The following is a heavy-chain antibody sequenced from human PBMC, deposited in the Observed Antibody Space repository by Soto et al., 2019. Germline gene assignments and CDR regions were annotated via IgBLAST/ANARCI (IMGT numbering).Heavy chain of an antibody. CDR3: ASSGGVAAPEHYYGMDV. CDR1: GFSFSSYE. D-gene: IGHD6-13*01. CDR2: ITRSSGTI. J-gene: IGHJ6*02. V-gene: IGHV3-48*03. Sequence: PGGSLRLSCAASGFSFSSYEMIWVRQAPGKGLECISYITRSSGTIHYADSVKGRFTISRDNAKNSLYLQMSSLRAEDTAVYYCASSGGVAAPEHYYGMDVGGQGTTGT.